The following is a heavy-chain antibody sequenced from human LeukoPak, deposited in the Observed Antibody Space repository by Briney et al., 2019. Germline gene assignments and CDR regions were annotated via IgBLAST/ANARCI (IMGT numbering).Heavy chain of an antibody. J-gene: IGHJ4*02. CDR3: AKYSSGYYLGVPIDY. CDR2: ISGNGGTT. D-gene: IGHD3-22*01. CDR1: GFTFSTYA. V-gene: IGHV3-23*01. Sequence: GGSLRLSCAASGFTFSTYAMSWVRQAPGKGLEWVSTISGNGGTTYYADSVKGRFTISRDNSKNTLYLQMNSLRAEDTAVYYCAKYSSGYYLGVPIDYWGQGTLVTVSS.